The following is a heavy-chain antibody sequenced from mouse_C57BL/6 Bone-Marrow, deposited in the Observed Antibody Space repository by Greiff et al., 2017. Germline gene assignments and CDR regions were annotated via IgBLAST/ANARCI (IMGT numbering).Heavy chain of an antibody. CDR2: ISDGGSYT. J-gene: IGHJ2*01. V-gene: IGHV5-4*01. Sequence: EVKLVESGGGLVKPGGSLKLSCAASGFTFSSYAMSWVRQTPEKRLEWVATISDGGSYTYYPDNVKGRFTISRDNAKNNLYLQMSHLKSEDTAMYYCARETPRDFDYWGQGTTLTVSS. D-gene: IGHD6-1*01. CDR1: GFTFSSYA. CDR3: ARETPRDFDY.